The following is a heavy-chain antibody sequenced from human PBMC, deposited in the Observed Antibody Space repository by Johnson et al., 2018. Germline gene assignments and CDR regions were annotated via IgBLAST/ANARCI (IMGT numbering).Heavy chain of an antibody. CDR2: ISYDGSHK. CDR3: ARGAVTTYYYYGMDV. J-gene: IGHJ6*02. V-gene: IGHV3-30*03. CDR1: GFTFSSYG. Sequence: QVQLVESGGGVVQPGRSLRLSCAASGFTFSSYGMHWVRPAPGKGLEWVAVISYDGSHKYYAASVKGRFTISRDNSKNTLYLQMNSLRAEDTAVYYCARGAVTTYYYYGMDVWGQGTTVTVSS. D-gene: IGHD4-17*01.